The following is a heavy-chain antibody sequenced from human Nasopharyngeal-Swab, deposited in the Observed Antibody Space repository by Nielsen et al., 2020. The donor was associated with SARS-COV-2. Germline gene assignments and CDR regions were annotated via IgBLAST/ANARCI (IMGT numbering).Heavy chain of an antibody. J-gene: IGHJ5*02. V-gene: IGHV3-23*01. CDR1: GFTFSSYA. Sequence: GGSLRLSCAASGFTFSSYAMSWVRQAPAKGLEWVSAISTGAVSTFYAASVKGRFTISRDDSRTTLYLQMNSLRAEDTAVYYCAKDHYYGSGSYYDWFDPWGQGTLVTVSS. CDR3: AKDHYYGSGSYYDWFDP. CDR2: ISTGAVST. D-gene: IGHD3-10*01.